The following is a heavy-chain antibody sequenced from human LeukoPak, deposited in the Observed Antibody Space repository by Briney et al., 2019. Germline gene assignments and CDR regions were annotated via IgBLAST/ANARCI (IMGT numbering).Heavy chain of an antibody. CDR1: GFTFSSYA. D-gene: IGHD1-26*01. J-gene: IGHJ4*02. Sequence: PGGSLRLSCAASGFTFSSYAMSWVRQAPGKGLEWVSAISGSGGSTYYADSVKGRFTISRDNSKNTLYLQMNSLRAEDTAVYYCARDRRSGGYYFDYWGQGTLVTVSS. CDR2: ISGSGGST. CDR3: ARDRRSGGYYFDY. V-gene: IGHV3-23*01.